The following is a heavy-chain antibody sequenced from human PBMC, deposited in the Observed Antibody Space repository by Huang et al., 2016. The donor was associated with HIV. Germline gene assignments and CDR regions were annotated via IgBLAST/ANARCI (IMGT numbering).Heavy chain of an antibody. Sequence: EVQLVESGGGLVQPGTSLRLSCAASGFTFGDFNMNWVRQAPGKGLEWMSYISSSRNSKRYADSVKGRFTISRDNARNSLYLQLKSLRVEDTAVYYCARESCSGGTCYLFDFWGQGVLVTVSS. CDR3: ARESCSGGTCYLFDF. V-gene: IGHV3-48*04. CDR2: ISSSRNSK. CDR1: GFTFGDFN. J-gene: IGHJ4*02. D-gene: IGHD2-15*01.